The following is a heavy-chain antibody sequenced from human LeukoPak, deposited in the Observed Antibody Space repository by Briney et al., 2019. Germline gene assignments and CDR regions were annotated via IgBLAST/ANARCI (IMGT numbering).Heavy chain of an antibody. V-gene: IGHV1-2*02. J-gene: IGHJ5*02. CDR3: ARAPSPQKNWFDP. Sequence: GASVNVSCKASGYTFTGYYMHWVRQAPGQGLEWMGWINPNSGGTNYAQKLQGRVTMTRDTSISTAYMELSRLRSDDTAVYYCARAPSPQKNWFDPWGQGTLVTVSS. CDR2: INPNSGGT. CDR1: GYTFTGYY.